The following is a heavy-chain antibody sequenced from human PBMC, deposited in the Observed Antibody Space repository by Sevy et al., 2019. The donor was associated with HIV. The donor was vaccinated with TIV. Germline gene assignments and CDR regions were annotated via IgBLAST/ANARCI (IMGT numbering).Heavy chain of an antibody. D-gene: IGHD3-16*02. Sequence: SETLSLTYTVSGGSISSSTYYWGWIRQPPGKGLEWIGNIYYSGSTYYNPSLRSRVTISVDTSNNQFSLRLSSVTAAVTAVYFCARQVAARHMITSGGVIVPWSRGTYLSDSWGQGTPVTVSS. V-gene: IGHV4-39*01. CDR1: GGSISSSTYY. J-gene: IGHJ4*02. CDR2: IYYSGST. CDR3: ARQVAARHMITSGGVIVPWSRGTYLSDS.